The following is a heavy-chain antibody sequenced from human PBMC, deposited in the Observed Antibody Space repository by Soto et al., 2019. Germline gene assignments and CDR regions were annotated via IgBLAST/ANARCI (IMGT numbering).Heavy chain of an antibody. Sequence: PSETLSLTCTVSGGSISSGDYYWSWIRQPPGKGLEWIGYIYYSGSTYYNPSLKSRVTISVDTSKNQFSLKLSSVTAADTAVYYCARVPVRGGRSSGWYYTTETWGQGTLVTVSS. CDR2: IYYSGST. D-gene: IGHD6-19*01. CDR1: GGSISSGDYY. J-gene: IGHJ5*02. CDR3: ARVPVRGGRSSGWYYTTET. V-gene: IGHV4-30-4*02.